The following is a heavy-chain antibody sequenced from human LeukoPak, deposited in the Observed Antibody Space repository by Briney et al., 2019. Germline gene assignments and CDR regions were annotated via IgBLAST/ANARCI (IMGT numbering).Heavy chain of an antibody. D-gene: IGHD2-15*01. CDR2: IIPIFGTA. J-gene: IGHJ5*02. Sequence: GASVKVSCKASGGTFSSYAISWVRQAPGQGLEWMGGIIPIFGTANYAQKFQGRVTITADKSTSTAYMELSSLRSEDTAVYYRANIVVVVAATSKPYNWFDPWGQGTLVTVSS. CDR3: ANIVVVVAATSKPYNWFDP. V-gene: IGHV1-69*06. CDR1: GGTFSSYA.